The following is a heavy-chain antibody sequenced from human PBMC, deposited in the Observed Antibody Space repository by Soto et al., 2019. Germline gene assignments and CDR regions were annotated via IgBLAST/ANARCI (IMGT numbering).Heavy chain of an antibody. CDR3: ASGDDAFDI. V-gene: IGHV3-21*01. CDR1: GFTFSSYS. D-gene: IGHD7-27*01. CDR2: ISSSSSYI. Sequence: GGSLRPSCAASGFTFSSYSMNWVRQAPGKGLEWVSSISSSSSYIYYADSVKGRFTISRDNARNSLYLQMNSLRAEDAARYCCASGDDAFDIWGQGTMVTVSS. J-gene: IGHJ3*02.